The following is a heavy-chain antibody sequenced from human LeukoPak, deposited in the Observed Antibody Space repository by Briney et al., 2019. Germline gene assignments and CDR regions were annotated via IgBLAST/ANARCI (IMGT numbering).Heavy chain of an antibody. CDR2: TYYGSKWYN. V-gene: IGHV6-1*01. J-gene: IGHJ4*02. D-gene: IGHD2-15*01. Sequence: SQTLSLTCAISGDSVSSNSAAWSWIRQSPSRGLEWLGRTYYGSKWYNDYAGSVRGRITINPDTSKNQFSLQLDSVTPEDTAVYYCARGFHSFYFDYWGQGTLVTVSS. CDR3: ARGFHSFYFDY. CDR1: GDSVSSNSAA.